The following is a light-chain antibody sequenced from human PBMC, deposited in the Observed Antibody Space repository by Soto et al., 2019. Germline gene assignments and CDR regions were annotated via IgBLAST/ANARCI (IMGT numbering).Light chain of an antibody. CDR1: SSDIGGYDY. CDR2: DVT. Sequence: QSVLTQPASVSGSPGQSITMSCTGASSDIGGYDYVSWYQHHPGEAPKLLIYDVTNRPSGVSNRFSASKSGNTASLTISGLQAEDEADYYCSSYTSRNTVVFGGGTKLTV. V-gene: IGLV2-14*01. J-gene: IGLJ2*01. CDR3: SSYTSRNTVV.